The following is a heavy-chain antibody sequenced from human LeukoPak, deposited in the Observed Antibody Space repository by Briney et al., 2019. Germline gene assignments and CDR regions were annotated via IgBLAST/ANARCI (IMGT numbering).Heavy chain of an antibody. CDR2: IKSDGSST. CDR3: ASGIAVAGPYDY. D-gene: IGHD6-19*01. CDR1: GFTFSSYW. J-gene: IGHJ4*02. Sequence: GGSLRLSCAASGFTFSSYWMHWVRQAPGKGLVWVSRIKSDGSSTSYAGSVKGRFTISRDNAKNTLYLQMNSLRAEDTAVYYCASGIAVAGPYDYWGQGTLVTVSS. V-gene: IGHV3-74*01.